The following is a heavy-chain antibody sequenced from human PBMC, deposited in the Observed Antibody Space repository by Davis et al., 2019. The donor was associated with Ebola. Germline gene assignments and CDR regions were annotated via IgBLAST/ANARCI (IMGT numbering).Heavy chain of an antibody. J-gene: IGHJ5*02. CDR1: GFTFSSYS. D-gene: IGHD3-16*01. CDR3: AKRALGLFDP. Sequence: PGGSLRLSCAASGFTFSSYSMNWVRQAPGKGLEWVSSISSSSSYIYYADSVKGRFTISRDNAKNSLYLQMNSLRAEDTAVYYCAKRALGLFDPWGQGTLVTVSS. CDR2: ISSSSSYI. V-gene: IGHV3-21*04.